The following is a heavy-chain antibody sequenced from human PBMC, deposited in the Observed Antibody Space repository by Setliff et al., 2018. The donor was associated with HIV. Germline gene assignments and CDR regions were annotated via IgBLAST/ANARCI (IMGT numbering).Heavy chain of an antibody. J-gene: IGHJ5*02. CDR2: TSTHNEHT. V-gene: IGHV1-18*01. CDR3: ARDQGQVLTGYRNWFGP. Sequence: ASVKVSCKASGYIFSNFGIFWVRQAPGQGLEGMGWTSTHNEHTNYAQTFQDRVAMTPDPSTNTVYMELRGLRSGDTAIYYCARDQGQVLTGYRNWFGPWGQGTLVTVSS. CDR1: GYIFSNFG. D-gene: IGHD3-9*01.